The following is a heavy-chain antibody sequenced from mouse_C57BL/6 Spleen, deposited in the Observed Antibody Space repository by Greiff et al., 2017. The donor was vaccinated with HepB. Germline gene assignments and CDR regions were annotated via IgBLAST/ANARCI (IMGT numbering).Heavy chain of an antibody. V-gene: IGHV1-64*01. D-gene: IGHD1-1*01. J-gene: IGHJ2*01. Sequence: QVQLQQPGAELVKPGASVKLSCKASGYTFTSYWMHWVKQRPGQGLEWIGMIHPNSGSTNYNEKFKSKATLTVDKSSSTAYMQISSLTSEDSAVYYCARSLITTVVGYYFDYWGQGTTLTVSS. CDR3: ARSLITTVVGYYFDY. CDR1: GYTFTSYW. CDR2: IHPNSGST.